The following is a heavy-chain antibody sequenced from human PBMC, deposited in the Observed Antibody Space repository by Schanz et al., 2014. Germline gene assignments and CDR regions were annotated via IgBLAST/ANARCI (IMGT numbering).Heavy chain of an antibody. D-gene: IGHD5-12*01. Sequence: VQLLESGGGVVQPGRSLRLSCAASGFTFSSYGIHWFRQPAGKGLEWVAVIWNNGVTKYYADSVRGRFTISRDNSKNTLYLQMNTLRSEDTAVYSCARGIGGYGANNYFDYWGQGTLVTVSS. CDR2: IWNNGVTK. CDR1: GFTFSSYG. J-gene: IGHJ4*02. CDR3: ARGIGGYGANNYFDY. V-gene: IGHV3-33*01.